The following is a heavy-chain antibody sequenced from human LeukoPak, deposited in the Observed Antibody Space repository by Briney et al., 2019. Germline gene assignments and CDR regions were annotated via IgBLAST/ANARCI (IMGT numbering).Heavy chain of an antibody. J-gene: IGHJ4*02. D-gene: IGHD6-13*01. CDR3: ATGYSSSWYDY. CDR2: IIPILAIP. Sequence: SVKVSCKASGGTFSRYAISWVRQAPGQGLEWMGRIIPILAIPNYAQRFQGRVTITADKSTGTAYMELSSLRSEDTAVYYCATGYSSSWYDYWGQGTLVTVSS. V-gene: IGHV1-69*04. CDR1: GGTFSRYA.